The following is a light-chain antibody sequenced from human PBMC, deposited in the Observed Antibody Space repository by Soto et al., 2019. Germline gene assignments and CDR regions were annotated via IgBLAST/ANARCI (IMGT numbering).Light chain of an antibody. V-gene: IGKV3D-20*02. J-gene: IGKJ5*01. CDR2: GAS. CDR3: QQRSNWPPMYT. Sequence: EIVLTQSPGTLSLSPGDRATLSCRASQSVISDYLAWYQQKPGQAPRLLIYGASGRATGIPARFSGSGSGTDFTLTISSLEPEDFAVYYCQQRSNWPPMYTFGQGTRLEI. CDR1: QSVISDY.